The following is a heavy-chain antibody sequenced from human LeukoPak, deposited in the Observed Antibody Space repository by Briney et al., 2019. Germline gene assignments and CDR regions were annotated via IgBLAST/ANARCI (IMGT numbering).Heavy chain of an antibody. CDR2: ISGGGGST. CDR1: GFTFSNYA. D-gene: IGHD3-16*01. V-gene: IGHV3-23*01. CDR3: VKREYYDATGHFDY. Sequence: GGSLRLSCGASGFTFSNYAMSWVRQAPGKGLEWVSLISGGGGSTYYADSVKGRFTISRDNSKNTMHLEMNSLRPEDTAVYYCVKREYYDATGHFDYWGQGTLVTVSS. J-gene: IGHJ4*02.